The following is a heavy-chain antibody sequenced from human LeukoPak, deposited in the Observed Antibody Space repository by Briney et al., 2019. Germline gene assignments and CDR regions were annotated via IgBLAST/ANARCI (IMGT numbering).Heavy chain of an antibody. Sequence: PGGSLRLSCAASGFIFSSYSMSWVRQAPGKGLEWVANIKEDGSEKYYVDSVKGRFTISRDNAKNSVYLQMNSLRAEDTAVYYCAREGDYYCSGGSCYDYWGQGTLVTVSS. D-gene: IGHD2-15*01. CDR1: GFIFSSYS. CDR3: AREGDYYCSGGSCYDY. CDR2: IKEDGSEK. J-gene: IGHJ4*02. V-gene: IGHV3-7*01.